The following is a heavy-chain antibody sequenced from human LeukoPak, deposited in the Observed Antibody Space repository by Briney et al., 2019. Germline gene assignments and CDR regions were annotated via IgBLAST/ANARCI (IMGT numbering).Heavy chain of an antibody. J-gene: IGHJ4*02. CDR3: ARDSYRSSTSCYEY. Sequence: PGGSLRLSCAASGFTVSSNYMSWVRQAPGKGLEWVSVIYSGDGTYYADSVKGRFTISRDNSKNTLYLQMNSLRAEDTAMYYCARDSYRSSTSCYEYWGQGTLVTVSS. V-gene: IGHV3-53*01. D-gene: IGHD2-2*01. CDR1: GFTVSSNY. CDR2: IYSGDGT.